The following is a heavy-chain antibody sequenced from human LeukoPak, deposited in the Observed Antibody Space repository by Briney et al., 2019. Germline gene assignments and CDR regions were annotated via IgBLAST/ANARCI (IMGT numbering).Heavy chain of an antibody. CDR3: ARDGNFDY. V-gene: IGHV1-2*02. Sequence: GASVKVSCKASGYTFTGYHMHWVRQAPGQGLEWMGWINPNSGDTNSAQKFQGRVTMTRDTSISTAYMELSRLTSDDTAIYYCARDGNFDYWGQGTLVTVSS. D-gene: IGHD2-15*01. J-gene: IGHJ4*02. CDR1: GYTFTGYH. CDR2: INPNSGDT.